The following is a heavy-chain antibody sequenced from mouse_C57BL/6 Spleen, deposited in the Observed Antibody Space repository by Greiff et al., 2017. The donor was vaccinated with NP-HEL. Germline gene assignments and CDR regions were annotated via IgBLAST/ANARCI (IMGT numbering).Heavy chain of an antibody. J-gene: IGHJ4*01. CDR3: ARGGDYGAMDY. CDR2: IYPGSGNT. Sequence: QVTLKVSGAELVRPGASVKLSCKASGYTFTDYYINWVKQRPGQGLEWIARIYPGSGNTYYNEKFKGKATLTAEKSSSTAYMQLSSLTSEDSAVYFCARGGDYGAMDYWGQGTSVTVSS. V-gene: IGHV1-76*01. D-gene: IGHD2-4*01. CDR1: GYTFTDYY.